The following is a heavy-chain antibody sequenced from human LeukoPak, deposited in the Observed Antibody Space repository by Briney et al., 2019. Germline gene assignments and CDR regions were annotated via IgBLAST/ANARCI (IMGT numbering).Heavy chain of an antibody. Sequence: PGGSLRLSCAASGFTFSSYGMHWVRQAPGKGLEWVAFIRYDGSNKYYADSVKGRFTISRDNSKNTLYLQMNSLRAEDTAVYYCAKEGPIAAAVDRGSFDYWGQGTLVTVSS. CDR1: GFTFSSYG. V-gene: IGHV3-30*02. CDR3: AKEGPIAAAVDRGSFDY. J-gene: IGHJ4*02. CDR2: IRYDGSNK. D-gene: IGHD6-13*01.